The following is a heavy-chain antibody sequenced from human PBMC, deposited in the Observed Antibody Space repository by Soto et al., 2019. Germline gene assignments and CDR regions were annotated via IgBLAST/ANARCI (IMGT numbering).Heavy chain of an antibody. D-gene: IGHD4-17*01. V-gene: IGHV5-51*01. Sequence: GESLKISCKGSGYSFTSYWIGWVRQMPGKGLEWMGIIYPGDSDTRYSPSFQGQVTISADKSISTAYLQWSSLKASDTAMYYCAVMTTVTTWTSEDAFDIWGQGTMVTVSS. J-gene: IGHJ3*02. CDR2: IYPGDSDT. CDR1: GYSFTSYW. CDR3: AVMTTVTTWTSEDAFDI.